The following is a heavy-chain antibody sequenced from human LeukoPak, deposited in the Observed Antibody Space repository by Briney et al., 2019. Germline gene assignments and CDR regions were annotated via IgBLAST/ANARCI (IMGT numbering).Heavy chain of an antibody. J-gene: IGHJ4*02. CDR3: AKSLTVTTRIHSIDP. CDR2: ISGSGSNT. V-gene: IGHV3-23*01. D-gene: IGHD4-17*01. CDR1: GFAFSTYA. Sequence: PGGSLRLSCAASGFAFSTYAMSWVRQAPGKGLEWVSSISGSGSNTYYADSVKGQFTISRGSSKNTLYLQMNSLRAEDTAVYYCAKSLTVTTRIHSIDPRGQGTLVTVSS.